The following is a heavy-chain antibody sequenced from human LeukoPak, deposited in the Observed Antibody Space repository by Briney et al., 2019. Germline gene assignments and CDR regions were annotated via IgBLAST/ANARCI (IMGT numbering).Heavy chain of an antibody. V-gene: IGHV3-23*01. CDR1: GFTFSSYA. J-gene: IGHJ6*02. D-gene: IGHD5-18*01. Sequence: SGGSLRLSCAASGFTFSSYAMSWVRQAPGKGLEWVSAISGSGGSTLYADSVKGRFTISRDNSKNTLFLQMNSLRAADTAVYYCAKDRGYSYGRGYYYYGMDVWGQGTTVTVSS. CDR2: ISGSGGST. CDR3: AKDRGYSYGRGYYYYGMDV.